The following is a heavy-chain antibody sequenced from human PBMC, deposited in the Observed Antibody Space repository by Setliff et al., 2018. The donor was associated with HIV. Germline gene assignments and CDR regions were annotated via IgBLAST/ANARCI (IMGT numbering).Heavy chain of an antibody. CDR3: ARATAAWDDAFDI. CDR1: GFTFSSYA. J-gene: IGHJ3*02. Sequence: PGGSLRLSCAASGFTFSSYAMHWVRQAPGKGLEWVSVISGSGDITYYRESVKGRFTVSRDNSNNTVYLQMNSLRVEDTAVYYCARATAAWDDAFDIWGQGTMVTVSS. D-gene: IGHD6-13*01. V-gene: IGHV3-23*01. CDR2: ISGSGDIT.